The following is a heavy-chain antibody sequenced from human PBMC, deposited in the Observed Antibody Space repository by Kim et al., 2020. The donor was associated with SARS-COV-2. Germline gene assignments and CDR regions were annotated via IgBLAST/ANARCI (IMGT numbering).Heavy chain of an antibody. D-gene: IGHD3-22*01. V-gene: IGHV5-51*01. Sequence: GESLKISCKGSGYSFTSYWVAWVRQMPGKGLEWMGIIYPGDSDTRYSPSFQGQVTFSADKSISTAYLQWSSLKASDTAMYYCARQHLYDSSGYSVDYWGQGTLVTVSS. J-gene: IGHJ4*02. CDR1: GYSFTSYW. CDR2: IYPGDSDT. CDR3: ARQHLYDSSGYSVDY.